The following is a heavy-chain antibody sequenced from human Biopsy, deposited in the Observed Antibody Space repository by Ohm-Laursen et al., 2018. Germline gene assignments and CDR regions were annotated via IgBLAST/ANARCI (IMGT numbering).Heavy chain of an antibody. D-gene: IGHD3-3*01. Sequence: SLRLSCSASGFTLSDGMTWVRQAPGKGLEWVSSITTDSGRIFYADPVKGRLTISRDNSKNALYLQMNSLRAEDTAMYYCARDLYDFCGGCPFDPWGQGTLVTVS. V-gene: IGHV3-23*01. CDR3: ARDLYDFCGGCPFDP. J-gene: IGHJ5*02. CDR1: GFTLSDG. CDR2: ITTDSGRI.